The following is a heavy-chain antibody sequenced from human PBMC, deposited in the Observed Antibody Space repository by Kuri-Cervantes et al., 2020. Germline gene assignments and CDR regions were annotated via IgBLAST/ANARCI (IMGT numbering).Heavy chain of an antibody. CDR2: INPNSGGT. J-gene: IGHJ5*02. CDR1: GYTFTGYY. Sequence: ASVKVSCKASGYTFTGYYMHWVRQAPGQGLEWMGWINPNSGGTNYAQKFQGRVTMTRDTSISTAYMELSRLRSDDTAVYYCARREWFGELLNYWFDPWGQGTRVTGSS. CDR3: ARREWFGELLNYWFDP. D-gene: IGHD3-10*01. V-gene: IGHV1-2*02.